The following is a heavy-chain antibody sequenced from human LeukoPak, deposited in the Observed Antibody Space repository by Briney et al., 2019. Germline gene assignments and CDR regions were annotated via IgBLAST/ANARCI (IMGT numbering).Heavy chain of an antibody. CDR3: AKAPVTSCRGAYCYPFDS. CDR1: GFTFSNYA. CDR2: ISYDGSTK. V-gene: IGHV3-30*04. Sequence: GGSLRLSCAASGFTFSNYAIHWVRQAPGKGLEWVAVISYDGSTKYNADSVKGRFTISRDNSKNTLYLQMNSLRAEDAAVYFCAKAPVTSCRGAYCYPFDSWGQGTLVTVSS. D-gene: IGHD2-21*01. J-gene: IGHJ4*02.